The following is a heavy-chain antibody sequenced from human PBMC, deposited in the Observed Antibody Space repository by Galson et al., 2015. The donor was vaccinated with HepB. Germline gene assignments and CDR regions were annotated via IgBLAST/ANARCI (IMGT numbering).Heavy chain of an antibody. CDR1: GFTLSNAW. V-gene: IGHV3-15*01. CDR2: IKSKNDGGTT. Sequence: SLRLSCAASGFTLSNAWMGWVRQAPGKGLEWVGHIKSKNDGGTTDYAAPVKGRFTISRDDSKNTLYLQMNSLKIGDTAVYYCTTDGGSGNYFIYYNYSGMDVWGQGTTVTVSS. D-gene: IGHD1-26*01. CDR3: TTDGGSGNYFIYYNYSGMDV. J-gene: IGHJ6*02.